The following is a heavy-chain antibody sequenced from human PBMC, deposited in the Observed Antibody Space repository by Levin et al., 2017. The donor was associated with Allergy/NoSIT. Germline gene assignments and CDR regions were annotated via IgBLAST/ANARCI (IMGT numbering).Heavy chain of an antibody. Sequence: SQTLSLTCTVSGGSISSYYWSWIRQPPGKGLEWIGYIYYSGSTNYNPSLKSRVTISVDTSKNQFSLKLSSVTAADTAVYYCARGVDTAMAHFDYWGQGTLVTVSS. CDR2: IYYSGST. V-gene: IGHV4-59*01. D-gene: IGHD5-18*01. CDR3: ARGVDTAMAHFDY. CDR1: GGSISSYY. J-gene: IGHJ4*02.